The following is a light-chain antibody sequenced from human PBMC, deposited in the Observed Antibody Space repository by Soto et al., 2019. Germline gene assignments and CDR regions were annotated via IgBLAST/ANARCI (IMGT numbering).Light chain of an antibody. J-gene: IGLJ1*01. V-gene: IGLV2-14*02. CDR2: QVT. CDR1: SSDVGSYNL. Sequence: QSALTQPASVSGSPGQSITISCTGTSSDVGSYNLVSCYQQQPGKAPKLMIYQVTNRPSGVSNRFSGSRSGNTASLTISGLQAEDDADYYCSSYTDSSNYVFGTGTKLTVL. CDR3: SSYTDSSNYV.